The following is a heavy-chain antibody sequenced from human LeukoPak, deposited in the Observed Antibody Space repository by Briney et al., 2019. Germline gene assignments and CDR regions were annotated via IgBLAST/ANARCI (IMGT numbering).Heavy chain of an antibody. CDR3: ARGGHIVVVTSGVLAEYLQH. Sequence: PGRSLRLSCAASGFSLSSYAMHWVRQAPGKGVEWVAIISYDGTKEYYGDSVKGRFTISRDNSKNTVYLQMNSLRAEDTAVYYCARGGHIVVVTSGVLAEYLQHWGQGTLVTVSS. D-gene: IGHD2-21*02. CDR2: ISYDGTKE. J-gene: IGHJ1*01. CDR1: GFSLSSYA. V-gene: IGHV3-30-3*01.